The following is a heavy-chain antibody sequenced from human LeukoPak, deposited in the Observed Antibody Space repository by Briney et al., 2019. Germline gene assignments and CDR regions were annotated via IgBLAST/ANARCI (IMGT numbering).Heavy chain of an antibody. V-gene: IGHV1-2*02. CDR3: ARVGNYCGSGSYLDYYYYYGMDV. D-gene: IGHD3-10*01. CDR1: GYTFTGYY. J-gene: IGHJ6*02. CDR2: INPNSGGT. Sequence: ASVKVSCKASGYTFTGYYMHWVRQAPGRGLEWMGWINPNSGGTNYAQKFQGRVTMTRDTSISTAYMELSRLRSDDTAVYYCARVGNYCGSGSYLDYYYYYGMDVWGQGTTVTVSS.